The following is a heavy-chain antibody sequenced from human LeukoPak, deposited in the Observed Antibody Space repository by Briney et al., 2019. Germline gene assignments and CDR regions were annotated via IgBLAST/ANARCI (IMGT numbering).Heavy chain of an antibody. CDR2: IYYSGST. V-gene: IGHV4-31*03. D-gene: IGHD6-13*01. CDR3: ARGPAIAAAGTFQH. Sequence: SETLSLTCTVSGYSISSGYYWGWIRQHPGKGLEWIGYIYYSGSTYYNPSLKSRVTISVDTSKNQFSLKLSSVTAADTAVYYCARGPAIAAAGTFQHWGQGTLVTVSS. J-gene: IGHJ1*01. CDR1: GYSISSGYY.